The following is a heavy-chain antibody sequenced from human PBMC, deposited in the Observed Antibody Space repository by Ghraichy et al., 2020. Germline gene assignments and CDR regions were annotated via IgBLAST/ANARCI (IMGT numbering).Heavy chain of an antibody. CDR2: ISRSSRYI. V-gene: IGHV3-21*06. Sequence: GESLNISCAASGFSFDSYAMNWVRQAPGQGLEWVSSISRSSRYIYYADSVRGRFTISRDNDKNSLYLQMDSLRAEETAIYYCAGNYLYYYAFDIWGQGTTVTVSS. D-gene: IGHD5-24*01. J-gene: IGHJ6*02. CDR3: AGNYLYYYAFDI. CDR1: GFSFDSYA.